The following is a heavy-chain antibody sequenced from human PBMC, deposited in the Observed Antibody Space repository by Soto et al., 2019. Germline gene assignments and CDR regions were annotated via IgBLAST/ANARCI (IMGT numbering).Heavy chain of an antibody. CDR2: ISWDGENT. V-gene: IGHV3-43*01. Sequence: GGSLRLSCAASGFTFDDYAMHWVRQVPGKALEWVSLISWDGENTFYADSVKGRFTISRDSSRNSLYLQMNGLRSEDSALYYWGDDFDLDGYSYYIDHWGQGTLVTVSS. D-gene: IGHD5-18*01. CDR1: GFTFDDYA. CDR3: GDDFDLDGYSYYIDH. J-gene: IGHJ4*02.